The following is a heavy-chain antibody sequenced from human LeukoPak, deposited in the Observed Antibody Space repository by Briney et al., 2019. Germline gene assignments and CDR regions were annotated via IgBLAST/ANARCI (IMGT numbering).Heavy chain of an antibody. CDR3: ARDDYGGYVSGWFDP. CDR2: ISSSSSYI. Sequence: PGGSLRLSCAASGFTFSSYSMNWVRQAPGKGLEWVSSISSSSSYIYYADSVKGRFTISRDNAKNSLYLQMNSLRAEDTAVYYCARDDYGGYVSGWFDPWGQGTLVTVSS. D-gene: IGHD4-17*01. J-gene: IGHJ5*02. CDR1: GFTFSSYS. V-gene: IGHV3-21*01.